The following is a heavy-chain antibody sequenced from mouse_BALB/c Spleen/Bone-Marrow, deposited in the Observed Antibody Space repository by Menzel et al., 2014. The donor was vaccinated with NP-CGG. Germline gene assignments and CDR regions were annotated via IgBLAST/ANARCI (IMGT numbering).Heavy chain of an antibody. CDR3: ARGLYYVAYGPGFAY. D-gene: IGHD2-13*01. CDR1: GFTFSNYG. V-gene: IGHV5-6-3*01. CDR2: INSNGGTT. Sequence: EVKLMESGGGLLQPGGSLKLSCAASGFTFSNYGMSWVRQTPDKRLDLVATINSNGGTTYYPDSVKGRFTISRDNAKNTLYLQMSSLKSEDTAMYFCARGLYYVAYGPGFAYWGQGTLVTVSA. J-gene: IGHJ3*01.